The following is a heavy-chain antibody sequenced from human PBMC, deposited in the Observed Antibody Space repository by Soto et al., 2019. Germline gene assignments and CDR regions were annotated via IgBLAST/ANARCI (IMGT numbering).Heavy chain of an antibody. D-gene: IGHD1-26*01. V-gene: IGHV3-53*04. Sequence: EVQLVESGGGLVQPGGSLRLSCAASGFTVSSNYMSWVRQAPGKGLEWVSVIYSGGSTYYADSVKGRFTISRHNSKNTLYLQMNSLRAEDTAVYYCARVQWEPPGYYGMDVWGQGTTVTVSS. CDR3: ARVQWEPPGYYGMDV. CDR2: IYSGGST. CDR1: GFTVSSNY. J-gene: IGHJ6*02.